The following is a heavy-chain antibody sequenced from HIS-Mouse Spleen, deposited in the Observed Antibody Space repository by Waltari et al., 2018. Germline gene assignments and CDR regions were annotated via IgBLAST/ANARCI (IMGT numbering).Heavy chain of an antibody. V-gene: IGHV4-39*07. Sequence: QLQLQESGPGLVKPSETLSLTCTVPGGSISSSSYYWGWIRQHPGKGLEWIGSINYSGSTYYNPSLKSRVTISVDTSKNQFSLKLSSVTAADTAVYYCAREIPYSSSWYDWYFDLWGRGTLVTVSS. CDR2: INYSGST. D-gene: IGHD6-13*01. CDR3: AREIPYSSSWYDWYFDL. CDR1: GGSISSSSYY. J-gene: IGHJ2*01.